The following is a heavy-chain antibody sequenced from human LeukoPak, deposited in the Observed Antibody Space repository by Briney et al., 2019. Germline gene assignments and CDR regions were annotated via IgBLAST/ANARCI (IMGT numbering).Heavy chain of an antibody. V-gene: IGHV3-11*04. CDR1: GFTFSDYY. CDR3: ARHARHPFYNDRNGYYRGHLDY. Sequence: GGSLRLSCAASGFTFSDYYMSWVRQAPGKGLEWVSYISSSGSTIYYADSVKGRFTISRDNAKNSLYLQMNSLRAEDTAVYYCARHARHPFYNDRNGYYRGHLDYWGQGTVVTVSS. J-gene: IGHJ4*02. CDR2: ISSSGSTI. D-gene: IGHD3-22*01.